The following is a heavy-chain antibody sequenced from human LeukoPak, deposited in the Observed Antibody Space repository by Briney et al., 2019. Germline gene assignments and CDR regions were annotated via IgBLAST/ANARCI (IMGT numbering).Heavy chain of an antibody. J-gene: IGHJ6*03. D-gene: IGHD6-6*01. V-gene: IGHV1-8*01. CDR2: MNPNSGNT. CDR1: GYTFTSYD. CDR3: ARNFDYSSSSGRGYYYYYMDV. Sequence: ASVKVSCKASGYTFTSYDINWVRQATGQGLEWMGWMNPNSGNTGYAQKFQGRVTMTRDTSTNTGYMELSSLKSEDTAVYYCARNFDYSSSSGRGYYYYYMDVWGKGTTVTVSS.